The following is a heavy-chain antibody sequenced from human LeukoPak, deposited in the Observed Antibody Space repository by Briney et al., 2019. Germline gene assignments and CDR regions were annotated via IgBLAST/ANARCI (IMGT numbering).Heavy chain of an antibody. CDR3: VSTMTFDY. J-gene: IGHJ4*02. Sequence: GGSLRLSCAVSGFTLSNYWMSWFRQAPGKGLEWVANINQDGSEKYYVDSVKGRFTISRDNAKNSLYLQMNSLRAEDTAVYFCVSTMTFDYWGQGTLVTVSS. D-gene: IGHD3-22*01. CDR1: GFTLSNYW. V-gene: IGHV3-7*01. CDR2: INQDGSEK.